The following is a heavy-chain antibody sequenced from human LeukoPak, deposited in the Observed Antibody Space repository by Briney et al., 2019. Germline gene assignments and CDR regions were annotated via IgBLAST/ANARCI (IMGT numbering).Heavy chain of an antibody. Sequence: GASVKVSCKASGYTFTSYDINWVRQATGQGLEWMGWMNPNSGNTGYAQKFQGRVTITRNTSISTAYMELSSLRSEDTAVYYCARGGRNGYYDSSGYSDYWGQGTLVTVSS. CDR3: ARGGRNGYYDSSGYSDY. CDR1: GYTFTSYD. V-gene: IGHV1-8*03. CDR2: MNPNSGNT. J-gene: IGHJ4*02. D-gene: IGHD3-22*01.